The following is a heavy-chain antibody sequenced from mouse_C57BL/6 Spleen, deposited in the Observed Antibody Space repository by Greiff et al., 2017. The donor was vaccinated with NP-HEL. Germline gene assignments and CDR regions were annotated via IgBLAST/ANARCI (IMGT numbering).Heavy chain of an antibody. CDR3: ARHEEPLYYYGSSYGYFDV. D-gene: IGHD1-1*01. CDR2: FYPGSGSI. Sequence: VQLQESGAELVKPGASVKLSCKASGYTFTEYTIHWVKQRSGQGLEWIGWFYPGSGSIKYNEKFKDKATLTADKSSSTVYMELSRLTSEDSAVYFCARHEEPLYYYGSSYGYFDVWGTGTTVTVSS. V-gene: IGHV1-62-2*01. J-gene: IGHJ1*03. CDR1: GYTFTEYT.